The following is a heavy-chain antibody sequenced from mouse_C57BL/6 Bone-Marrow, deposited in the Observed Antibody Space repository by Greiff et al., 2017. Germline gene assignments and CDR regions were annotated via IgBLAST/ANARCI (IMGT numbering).Heavy chain of an antibody. D-gene: IGHD2-3*01. CDR2: IRSKSNNYAT. CDR3: VRRGYDGYAMDY. Sequence: EVQRVESGGGLVQPKGSLKLSCAASGFSFNTYAMNWVRQAPGKGLEWVARIRSKSNNYATYYADSVKDRFTISRDDSESMLYLQMNNLKTEDTAMYYCVRRGYDGYAMDYWGQGTSVTVSS. CDR1: GFSFNTYA. V-gene: IGHV10-1*01. J-gene: IGHJ4*01.